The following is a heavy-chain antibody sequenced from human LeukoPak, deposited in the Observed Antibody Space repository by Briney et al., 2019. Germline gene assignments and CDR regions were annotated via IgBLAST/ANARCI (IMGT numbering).Heavy chain of an antibody. V-gene: IGHV1-69*06. CDR2: IIPIFGTA. CDR3: ATVDSSGWHYFDY. Sequence: SVKVSCKASGGTFSSYAISWVRQAPGQGLEWMGGIIPIFGTANYAQKFQGRVTITADKSTITAYMELSSLRSEDTAVYYCATVDSSGWHYFDYWGQGTLVTVSS. J-gene: IGHJ4*02. CDR1: GGTFSSYA. D-gene: IGHD6-19*01.